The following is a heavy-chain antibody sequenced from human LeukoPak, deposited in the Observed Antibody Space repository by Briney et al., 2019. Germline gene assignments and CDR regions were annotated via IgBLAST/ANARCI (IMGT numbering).Heavy chain of an antibody. D-gene: IGHD4-17*01. V-gene: IGHV3-53*01. CDR1: GVAVSSSY. CDR3: ARGDYGDHLGDFDI. CDR2: VYSDDIR. Sequence: GGSLRLSCAASGVAVSSSYMSWVRQAPGKGLEWVSIVYSDDIRYYVDSVKGRFSISGDTSRNTLYLQMNSLRAEDTAVYYCARGDYGDHLGDFDIWGQGTLVAVSS. J-gene: IGHJ3*02.